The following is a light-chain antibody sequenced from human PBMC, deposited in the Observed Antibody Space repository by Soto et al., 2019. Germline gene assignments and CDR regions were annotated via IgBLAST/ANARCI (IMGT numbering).Light chain of an antibody. CDR1: EGIKND. J-gene: IGKJ1*01. CDR3: LQHNSFPPT. Sequence: DIQITQSSFSLFTSXAVRVTITXXPSEGIKNDLGWYQQKPGKAPQRLIYAASNLHSGVPSRFSGSGSGTEFTLTISSLQPEDFATYYCLQHNSFPPTFGQGTKVDIK. CDR2: AAS. V-gene: IGKV1-17*01.